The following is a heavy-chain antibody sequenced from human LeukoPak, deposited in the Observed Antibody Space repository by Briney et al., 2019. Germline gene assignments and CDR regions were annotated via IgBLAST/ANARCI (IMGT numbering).Heavy chain of an antibody. CDR3: ARHVEMATTSDY. CDR1: GYRFNTYW. CDR2: TDPSDSYT. Sequence: GESLKISCKGSGYRFNTYWISWVRQMPGKGLEWMGTTDPSDSYTKYSPSFHGHVTISADKSISTAYLQWSGLKASDTAMYYCARHVEMATTSDYWGQGTLVTVSS. J-gene: IGHJ4*02. D-gene: IGHD5-24*01. V-gene: IGHV5-10-1*01.